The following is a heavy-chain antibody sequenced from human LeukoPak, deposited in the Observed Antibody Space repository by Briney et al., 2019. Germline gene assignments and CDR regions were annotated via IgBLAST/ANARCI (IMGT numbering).Heavy chain of an antibody. V-gene: IGHV3-66*01. CDR2: IYSGGST. D-gene: IGHD3-10*01. J-gene: IGHJ5*02. Sequence: GGSLRLSCAASGFTVSSNYMSWVRQAPGKGLEWVSVIYSGGSTYYADSVKGRFTISRDNSKNTLYLQMNSLRAEDTAVYYCARDRRNYYGYGNWFDPWGQGTLVTVSS. CDR1: GFTVSSNY. CDR3: ARDRRNYYGYGNWFDP.